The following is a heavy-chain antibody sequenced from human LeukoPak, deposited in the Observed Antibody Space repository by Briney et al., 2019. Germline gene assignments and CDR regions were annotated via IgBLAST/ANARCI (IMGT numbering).Heavy chain of an antibody. J-gene: IGHJ4*02. Sequence: SETLSLTCTASGGSMSSSSYHWGWIRQPPGKGLEWIGSIYYSGSTYYNPSLKSRVTISIDTSKNQFSLKLSSVTAADTAVYYCARQGYNWNYFSHWGQGTLVTVSS. CDR2: IYYSGST. CDR3: ARQGYNWNYFSH. V-gene: IGHV4-39*01. CDR1: GGSMSSSSYH. D-gene: IGHD1-7*01.